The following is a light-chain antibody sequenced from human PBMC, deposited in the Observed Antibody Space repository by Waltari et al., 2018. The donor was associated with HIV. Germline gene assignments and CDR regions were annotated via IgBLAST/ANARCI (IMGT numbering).Light chain of an antibody. Sequence: QSVLTQPPSVSGTPGQRVTISCSGGSSNIGDNAVSWYQQFPGTAPKLLLYSNNQRPSGVPDRFSGSKSGTSASLAISGLQSEDEADYYCATLDDSLNGPVFGGGTKVTGL. CDR1: SSNIGDNA. CDR2: SNN. CDR3: ATLDDSLNGPV. V-gene: IGLV1-44*01. J-gene: IGLJ2*01.